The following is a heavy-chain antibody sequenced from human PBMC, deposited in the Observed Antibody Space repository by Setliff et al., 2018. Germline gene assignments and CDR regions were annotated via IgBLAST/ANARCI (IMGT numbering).Heavy chain of an antibody. CDR1: GDTFSTYA. CDR2: IIPLFGTA. D-gene: IGHD4-17*01. Sequence: ASVKVSCKVSGDTFSTYAISWVRQVPGQGLEWMGRIIPLFGTAKYAQKFEGRVTIMADKSTTTSYMELTSLRSEDTAVYYCARTTVSDWFDPWGQGTLVTV. V-gene: IGHV1-69*06. J-gene: IGHJ5*02. CDR3: ARTTVSDWFDP.